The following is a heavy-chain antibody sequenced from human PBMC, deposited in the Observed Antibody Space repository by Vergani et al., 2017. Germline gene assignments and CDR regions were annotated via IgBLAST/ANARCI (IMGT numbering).Heavy chain of an antibody. J-gene: IGHJ4*02. CDR3: TTDEYSGSYDSGFDY. CDR2: IKSKTDCGTT. V-gene: IGHV3-15*01. Sequence: EVQLVESGGGLVKPGGSLRLSCAASGFTFSNAWMSWVRQAPGKGLEWVGRIKSKTDCGTTDYAAPVKGRFTISRDDSKNTLYLQMNSLKTEDTAVYYCTTDEYSGSYDSGFDYWGQGTLVTVSS. CDR1: GFTFSNAW. D-gene: IGHD1-26*01.